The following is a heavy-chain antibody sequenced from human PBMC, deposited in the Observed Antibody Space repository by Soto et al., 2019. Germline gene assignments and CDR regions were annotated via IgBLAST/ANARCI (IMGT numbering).Heavy chain of an antibody. CDR1: GFTFSSYG. CDR2: IPNTENKK. CDR3: ARTAGGRVRGALDI. J-gene: IGHJ3*02. D-gene: IGHD6-13*01. Sequence: DLEESGGGVVQPGTSLRLSCVASGFTFSSYGMHWVRQAPGKGLEWVAVIPNTENKKYYADSVKGRFTISGDNSQNTLFLQMDSLMSEDTAMYYCARTAGGRVRGALDIWGQGTMVTVS. V-gene: IGHV3-30-3*01.